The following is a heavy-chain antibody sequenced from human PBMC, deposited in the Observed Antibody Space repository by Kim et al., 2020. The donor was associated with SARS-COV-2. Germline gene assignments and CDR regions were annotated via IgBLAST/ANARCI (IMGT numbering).Heavy chain of an antibody. D-gene: IGHD6-13*01. CDR3: AREAALDLMRYYYYGMDV. J-gene: IGHJ6*02. V-gene: IGHV4-61*02. CDR2: IYTSGST. CDR1: GGSINSGGYY. Sequence: SETLSLTCTVSGGSINSGGYYWSWFRQTAGKGLEWIGRIYTSGSTNYNPSLKSRVTISVDTSKNQFSLKLSSVTAADTAVYYCAREAALDLMRYYYYGMDVWGQGTTVTVSS.